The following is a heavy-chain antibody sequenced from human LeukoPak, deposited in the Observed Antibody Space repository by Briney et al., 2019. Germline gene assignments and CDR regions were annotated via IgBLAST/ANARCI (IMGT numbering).Heavy chain of an antibody. Sequence: SGGSLRLSCAASGFTFSSYGMHWVRQAPGKGLEWVAVISYDGSNKYYADSVKGRFTISRDNSKNTLYLQMNSLRAEDTAVYYCAKGSGPYDFWSGYMDYFDYWGQGTLVTVSS. V-gene: IGHV3-30*18. CDR1: GFTFSSYG. D-gene: IGHD3-3*01. CDR3: AKGSGPYDFWSGYMDYFDY. J-gene: IGHJ4*02. CDR2: ISYDGSNK.